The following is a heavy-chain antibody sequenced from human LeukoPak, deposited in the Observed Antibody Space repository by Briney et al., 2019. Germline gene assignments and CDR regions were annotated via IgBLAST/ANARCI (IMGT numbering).Heavy chain of an antibody. D-gene: IGHD3-10*01. CDR3: ARGETYYYGSGRPDV. J-gene: IGHJ6*04. CDR2: IWYDGSNK. Sequence: PGGSLRLSCAASGFTFSSYGMHWVRQAPGKGLEWVAVIWYDGSNKYYADSVKGRFTISRDNSKNTLYLQMNSLRAEDTAVYYCARGETYYYGSGRPDVWGKGTTVTVSS. V-gene: IGHV3-33*01. CDR1: GFTFSSYG.